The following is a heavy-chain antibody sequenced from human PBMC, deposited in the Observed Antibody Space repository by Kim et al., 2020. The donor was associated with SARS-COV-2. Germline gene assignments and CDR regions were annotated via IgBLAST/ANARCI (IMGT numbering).Heavy chain of an antibody. V-gene: IGHV1-24*01. Sequence: ASVKVSCKVSGYTLTELSMHWVRQAPGKGLEWMGGFDPEDGETIYAQKFQGRVTMTEDTSTDTAYMELSSLRSEDTAVYYCATDLFYCSGGSCYSGRGMDVCGQGTTVTVSS. D-gene: IGHD2-15*01. CDR2: FDPEDGET. CDR3: ATDLFYCSGGSCYSGRGMDV. CDR1: GYTLTELS. J-gene: IGHJ6*02.